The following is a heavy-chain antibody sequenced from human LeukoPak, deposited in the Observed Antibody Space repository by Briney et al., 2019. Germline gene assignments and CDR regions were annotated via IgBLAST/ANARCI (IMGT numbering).Heavy chain of an antibody. CDR1: GFTFSSYA. V-gene: IGHV3-30-3*01. Sequence: PGRSLRLSCAASGFTFSSYAMHWVRQAPGKGLEWVAVISYDGSNKYYADSVKGRFTISRDNSKNTLYLQMNSLRAEDTAVYYCARRVSSGPSYYYYGMDVWGQGTTVTVSS. CDR3: ARRVSSGPSYYYYGMDV. D-gene: IGHD6-19*01. CDR2: ISYDGSNK. J-gene: IGHJ6*02.